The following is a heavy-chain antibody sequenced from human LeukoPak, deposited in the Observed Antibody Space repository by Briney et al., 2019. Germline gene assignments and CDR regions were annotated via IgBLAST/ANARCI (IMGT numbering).Heavy chain of an antibody. D-gene: IGHD5-18*01. Sequence: SVKVSCKASGCTFSSYAISWVRQAPGQGLEWMGGIIPILGIANYAQKFQGRVTITADKSTSTAYMELSSLRSEDTAVYYCARDMGDTAMVTDYYYYGMDVWGQGTTVTVSS. J-gene: IGHJ6*02. CDR3: ARDMGDTAMVTDYYYYGMDV. CDR2: IIPILGIA. CDR1: GCTFSSYA. V-gene: IGHV1-69*10.